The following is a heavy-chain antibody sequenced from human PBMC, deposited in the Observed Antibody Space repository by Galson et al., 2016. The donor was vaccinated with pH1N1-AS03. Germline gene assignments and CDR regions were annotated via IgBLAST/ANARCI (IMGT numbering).Heavy chain of an antibody. D-gene: IGHD4/OR15-4a*01. CDR1: GFTFSSYA. CDR3: ARGPVSYANYWFPPPDY. Sequence: SLRLSCAVGGFTFSSYAMFWLRQAPGKGLEYVSAISGNGFSTYYANSVKDRFTVSRDNSKNTLYLQMGSLRVEDMAVYYCARGPVSYANYWFPPPDYWGQGTLFTVSS. V-gene: IGHV3-64*01. J-gene: IGHJ4*02. CDR2: ISGNGFST.